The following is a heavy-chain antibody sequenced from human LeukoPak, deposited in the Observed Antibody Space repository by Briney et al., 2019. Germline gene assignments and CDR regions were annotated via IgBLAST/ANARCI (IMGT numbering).Heavy chain of an antibody. CDR3: ARLGGSYYGLDY. V-gene: IGHV4-34*01. CDR1: GGSFSGYY. Sequence: SETLSLTCAVYGGSFSGYYWSWTRQPPGKGLEWIGEINHSGSTNYNPSLKSRVTISVDTSKNQFSLKLSSVTAADTAVYYCARLGGSYYGLDYWGQGTLVTVSS. CDR2: INHSGST. J-gene: IGHJ4*02. D-gene: IGHD1-26*01.